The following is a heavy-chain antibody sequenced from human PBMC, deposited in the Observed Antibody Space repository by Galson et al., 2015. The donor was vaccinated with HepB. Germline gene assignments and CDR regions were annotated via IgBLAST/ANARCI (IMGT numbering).Heavy chain of an antibody. CDR1: GYTLTELS. V-gene: IGHV1-24*01. CDR2: FDPEDGET. Sequence: SVKVSCKVSGYTLTELSMHWVRQAPGKGLEWMGGFDPEDGETIYAQKFQGRVTMTEDTSTDTAYMELSSLRSEDTAVYYCATYYDILTGYDYWGQGTLVTVSS. CDR3: ATYYDILTGYDY. J-gene: IGHJ4*02. D-gene: IGHD3-9*01.